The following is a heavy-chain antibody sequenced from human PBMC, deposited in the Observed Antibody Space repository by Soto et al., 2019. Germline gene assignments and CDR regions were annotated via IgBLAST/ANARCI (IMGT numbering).Heavy chain of an antibody. CDR2: IYYSGST. V-gene: IGHV4-59*01. Sequence: PSETLSLTCTVSGGSISSYYWSWIRQPPGKGLEWIGYIYYSGSTNYNPSLKSRVTISVDTSKNQFSLKLSSVTAADTAVYYCARVWFGGYYYYGMDVWGQGTTVTVS. CDR3: ARVWFGGYYYYGMDV. CDR1: GGSISSYY. D-gene: IGHD3-10*01. J-gene: IGHJ6*02.